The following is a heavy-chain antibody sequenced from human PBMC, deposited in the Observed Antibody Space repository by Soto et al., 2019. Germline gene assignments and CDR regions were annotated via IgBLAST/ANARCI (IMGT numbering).Heavy chain of an antibody. CDR3: AKAYYYDSSGYLESLFDY. CDR1: GFTFSSYA. Sequence: GGSLRLSCAASGFTFSSYAMSWVRQAPGKGLEWVSAISGSGGSTYYADSVKGRFTNSRDNSKNTLYLQMNSLRAEDTAVYYCAKAYYYDSSGYLESLFDYWGQGTLVTVSS. D-gene: IGHD3-22*01. J-gene: IGHJ4*02. V-gene: IGHV3-23*01. CDR2: ISGSGGST.